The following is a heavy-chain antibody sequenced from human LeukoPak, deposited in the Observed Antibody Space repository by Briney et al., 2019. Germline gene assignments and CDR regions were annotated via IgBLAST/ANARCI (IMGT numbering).Heavy chain of an antibody. V-gene: IGHV4-4*07. CDR1: GGSISSDY. CDR3: AREWVPTSPDYFDF. J-gene: IGHJ4*01. CDR2: IYTGGST. Sequence: SETLSLTCTVSGGSISSDYGRWVRQPAGKGLEWVGRIYTGGSTTHYNPSLKRRVSMSVDTSKHQFSLELSSVTAADTAVYYCAREWVPTSPDYFDFWGRGILVTVSS. D-gene: IGHD1-26*01.